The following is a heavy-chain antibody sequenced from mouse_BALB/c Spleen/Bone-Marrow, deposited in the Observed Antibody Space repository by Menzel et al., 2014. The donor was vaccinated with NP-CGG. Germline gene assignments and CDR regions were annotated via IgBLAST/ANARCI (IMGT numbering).Heavy chain of an antibody. V-gene: IGHV1-5*01. J-gene: IGHJ3*01. CDR1: GYTFTSYW. D-gene: IGHD2-4*01. Sequence: EVQLQQSGTVLARPGASVKMSCKASGYTFTSYWMHWVKQRPGQGLEWIGAIYPGNSDTSYNQKFKGKAKLTAVTSTSTAYMELSSLTNEDSAVYYCTRAMITRVWFAYWGQGTLVTVSA. CDR3: TRAMITRVWFAY. CDR2: IYPGNSDT.